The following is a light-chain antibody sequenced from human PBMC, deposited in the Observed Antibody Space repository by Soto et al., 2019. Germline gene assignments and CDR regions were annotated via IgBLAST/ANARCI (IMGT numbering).Light chain of an antibody. CDR3: SSYTTSSTLV. J-gene: IGLJ3*02. CDR2: EVN. Sequence: QSALTQPASVSGSPGQSITISCTGTSSDVGGYNYVSWYQHHPGKAPKLIIYEVNNRPSGVSNRFSGSKSGNTASLTISGLQDEDEADYYCSSYTTSSTLVFGGGTQLTVL. CDR1: SSDVGGYNY. V-gene: IGLV2-14*01.